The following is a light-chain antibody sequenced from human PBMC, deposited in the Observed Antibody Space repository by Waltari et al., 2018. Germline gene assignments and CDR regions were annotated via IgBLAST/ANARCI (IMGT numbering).Light chain of an antibody. J-gene: IGKJ4*01. V-gene: IGKV1-12*01. CDR2: AAS. CDR3: QQHYTFPLT. CDR1: QGIRNW. Sequence: DIQMTQSPSSLSTFVGDRVTITCHASQGIRNWLAWYQQKPGKAPQLLIYAASNLQSGVPSRLSGSGSGTEFTLTISSLQPEDFATYYCQQHYTFPLTFGGGTKVEIK.